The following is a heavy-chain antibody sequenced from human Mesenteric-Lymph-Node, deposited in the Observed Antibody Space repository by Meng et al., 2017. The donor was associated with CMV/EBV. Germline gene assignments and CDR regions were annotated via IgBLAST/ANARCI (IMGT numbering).Heavy chain of an antibody. D-gene: IGHD5-18*01. CDR2: TYYRSKWYN. CDR3: ARDVDTAMVFDY. Sequence: SGDSVSSNSAAWNWIRQSQSRGLEWLGRTYYRSKWYNDYAVSVKSRITINPDTSKNQFSLQLNSVTPEDTAVYYCARDVDTAMVFDYWGQGTLVTVSS. V-gene: IGHV6-1*01. CDR1: GDSVSSNSAA. J-gene: IGHJ4*02.